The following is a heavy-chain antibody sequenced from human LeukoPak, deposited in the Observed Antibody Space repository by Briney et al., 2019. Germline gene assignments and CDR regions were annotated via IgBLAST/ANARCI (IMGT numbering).Heavy chain of an antibody. Sequence: GGSLRLSCAASGFTFSSYAMHWVRQAPGKGLEGVSSISSSSSYLYYADSVKGRFTISRDNAKKSLYLQMNSLRAEDTAVYYCARGANYVILTGYLDYWGQGTLVTVSS. CDR1: GFTFSSYA. CDR2: ISSSSSYL. D-gene: IGHD3-9*01. J-gene: IGHJ4*02. CDR3: ARGANYVILTGYLDY. V-gene: IGHV3-21*01.